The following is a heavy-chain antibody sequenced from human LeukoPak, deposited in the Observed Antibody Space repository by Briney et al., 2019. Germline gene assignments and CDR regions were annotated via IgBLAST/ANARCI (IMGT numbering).Heavy chain of an antibody. Sequence: PGGSLRLSCAASGFTFSSYAMSWVRQAPGKGLEWVSAISSSAGSTYYADSVKGRFTISRDNSKNTLYLQMNSLRAEDTAVYFCAKVLMYSGSYRTFDYWGQGTLVTVSS. J-gene: IGHJ4*02. V-gene: IGHV3-23*01. D-gene: IGHD1-26*01. CDR3: AKVLMYSGSYRTFDY. CDR1: GFTFSSYA. CDR2: ISSSAGST.